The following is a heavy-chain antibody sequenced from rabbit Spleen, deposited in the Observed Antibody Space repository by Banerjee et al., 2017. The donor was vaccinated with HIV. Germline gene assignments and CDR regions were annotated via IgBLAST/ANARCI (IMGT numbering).Heavy chain of an antibody. Sequence: QEQLVESGGGLVQPEGSLTLTCKASGFDFSSNAMCWVRQAPGKGLEWIACINTATGKPVYATWAKGRFTISTTSSTTVTLQMTSLTAADTATYFCARSYRDIDWGHDLWGPGTLVAVS. CDR1: GFDFSSNA. D-gene: IGHD7-1*01. CDR2: INTATGKP. CDR3: ARSYRDIDWGHDL. J-gene: IGHJ4*01. V-gene: IGHV1S45*01.